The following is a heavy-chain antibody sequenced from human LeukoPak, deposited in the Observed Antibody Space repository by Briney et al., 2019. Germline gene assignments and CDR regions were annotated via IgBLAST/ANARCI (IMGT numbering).Heavy chain of an antibody. CDR1: GGSISSSSYY. CDR3: ASKYSSGPFDI. V-gene: IGHV4-39*07. J-gene: IGHJ3*02. D-gene: IGHD6-19*01. CDR2: IYYSGST. Sequence: PSETLSLTCTVSGGSISSSSYYWGWIRQPPGKGLEWIGSIYYSGSTYYNPSLKSRVTISVDTSKNQFSLKLSSVTAADTAVYYCASKYSSGPFDIWGQGTMVTVSS.